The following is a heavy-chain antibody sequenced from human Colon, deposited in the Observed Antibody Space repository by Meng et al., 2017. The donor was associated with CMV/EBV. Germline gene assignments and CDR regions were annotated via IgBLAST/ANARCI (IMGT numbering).Heavy chain of an antibody. V-gene: IGHV3-48*03. CDR1: GFSFRSYE. CDR3: ARDSRYQGWFDR. Sequence: GESLKISCGGSGFSFRSYEMNWVRQAPGKGLEWLSYIGTSDNIVYYAESVKGRFTVSRDNPKSSLYLQMHSLRAEDTALYYCARDSRYQGWFDRWGQGTLVTVSS. CDR2: IGTSDNIV. J-gene: IGHJ5*02. D-gene: IGHD2-2*01.